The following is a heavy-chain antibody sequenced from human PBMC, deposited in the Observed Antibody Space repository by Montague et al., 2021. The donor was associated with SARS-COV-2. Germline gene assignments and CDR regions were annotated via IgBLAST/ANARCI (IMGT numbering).Heavy chain of an antibody. J-gene: IGHJ6*03. V-gene: IGHV4-34*01. CDR3: ARLRDGVVPSPILGVGPYYSYYSMDV. CDR2: INHGGST. D-gene: IGHD3-10*01. Sequence: SETLSLTCAVHGTSFSGYYWNWIRQPPGKGLEWIGEINHGGSTKYSPSLKRRLTISADTSKNQFSLKLTSVAAADTAVYYCARLRDGVVPSPILGVGPYYSYYSMDVWGRGTTVTVSS. CDR1: GTSFSGYY.